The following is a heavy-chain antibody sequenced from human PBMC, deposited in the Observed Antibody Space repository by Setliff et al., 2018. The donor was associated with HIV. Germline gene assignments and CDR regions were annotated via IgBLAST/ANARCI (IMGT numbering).Heavy chain of an antibody. CDR2: MNPNSGNT. Sequence: ASVKVSCKASGGTFSSYGITWVRQAPGQGLEWMGWMNPNSGNTGYAPKFRGRVSITTDKLLTIAYLDLNSLRAEDTALYYCAKSSDWPPYYFDHWGQGTLVTVSS. CDR1: GGTFSSYG. D-gene: IGHD6-19*01. V-gene: IGHV1-8*02. CDR3: AKSSDWPPYYFDH. J-gene: IGHJ4*02.